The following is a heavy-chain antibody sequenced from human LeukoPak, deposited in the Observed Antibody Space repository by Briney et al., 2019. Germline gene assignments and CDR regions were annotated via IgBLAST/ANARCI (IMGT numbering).Heavy chain of an antibody. CDR2: IYPGDSDT. D-gene: IGHD3-22*01. J-gene: IGHJ6*03. CDR3: ARNRLDSSGYKSDYYYMDV. Sequence: RGESLKISCKGSGYSFTSYWIGWVRQMPGKGLEWMGIIYPGDSDTRYSPSFQSQVTISADKSISTAYLQWSSLKASDTAMYYCARNRLDSSGYKSDYYYMDVWGKGTTVTVSS. V-gene: IGHV5-51*01. CDR1: GYSFTSYW.